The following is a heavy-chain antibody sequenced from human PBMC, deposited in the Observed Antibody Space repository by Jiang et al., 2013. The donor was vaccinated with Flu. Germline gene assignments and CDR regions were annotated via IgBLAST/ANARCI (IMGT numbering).Heavy chain of an antibody. D-gene: IGHD6-13*01. CDR1: GFTFSTYE. J-gene: IGHJ6*04. V-gene: IGHV3-48*03. Sequence: VQLLESGGGLVQPGGSLRLSCVASGFTFSTYEMNWVRQAPGKGLEWVSYISSGGGTIFYADSVKGRLTVSRDNAQNSVYLQMSSLRVEDTAVYYCARGISSSWDYYYYAMDLWGKGTDGHRLL. CDR2: ISSGGGTI. CDR3: ARGISSSWDYYYYAMDL.